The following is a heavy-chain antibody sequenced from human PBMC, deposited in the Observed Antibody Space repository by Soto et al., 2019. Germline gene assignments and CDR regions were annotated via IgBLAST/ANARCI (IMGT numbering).Heavy chain of an antibody. D-gene: IGHD3-3*01. CDR1: GGSISSGDYY. Sequence: QVQLQESGPGLVKPSQTLSLTCTVSGGSISSGDYYWSWIRQPPGKGLEWIGYIYYRGSTYYNPSLKSRVTISVDTSKHQFSLKLSSVTAADTAVYYCAREDWSGYYPAFDIWGQGTMVTVSS. J-gene: IGHJ3*02. CDR3: AREDWSGYYPAFDI. CDR2: IYYRGST. V-gene: IGHV4-30-4*01.